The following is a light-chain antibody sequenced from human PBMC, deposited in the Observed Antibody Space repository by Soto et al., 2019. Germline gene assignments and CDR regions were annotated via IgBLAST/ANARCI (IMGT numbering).Light chain of an antibody. V-gene: IGLV2-23*01. CDR3: CSFATSGTWV. CDR1: SSDVGSYNL. Sequence: QSALTQPASVSGSAGQSITISCTGTSSDVGSYNLVSWYQQHPGKAPKLMISEGNKQPSGISNRFSGSKSGNTASLTISGLQAEDASDYYCCSFATSGTWVFGGGTKLTVL. J-gene: IGLJ3*02. CDR2: EGN.